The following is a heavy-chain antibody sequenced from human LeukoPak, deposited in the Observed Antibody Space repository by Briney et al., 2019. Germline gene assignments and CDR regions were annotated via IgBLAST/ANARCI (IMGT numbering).Heavy chain of an antibody. Sequence: GRSLRLSCAASGFTFDDYAMHWVRQAPGKGLEWVSGISWNSGSIGYAGSVKGRFTISRDNAKNSLYLQMNSLRAEDTALYYCAKATYDFWSGYYGEWGQGTLVTVSS. D-gene: IGHD3-3*01. CDR3: AKATYDFWSGYYGE. J-gene: IGHJ4*02. CDR1: GFTFDDYA. V-gene: IGHV3-9*01. CDR2: ISWNSGSI.